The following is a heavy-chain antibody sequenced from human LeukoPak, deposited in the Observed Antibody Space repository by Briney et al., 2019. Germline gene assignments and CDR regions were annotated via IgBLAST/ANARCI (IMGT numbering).Heavy chain of an antibody. D-gene: IGHD3-3*01. V-gene: IGHV3-7*01. Sequence: GGSLRLSCAASGFTFSTYWMSWVRQAPGKGLEWVANIRQDGGEVYYVDSVKGRFSIPRDNGKSLLYLQLRNLRVEDTGVYYCARDPWSYEGGAYYQNANYFDFWGQGTLVTVSS. CDR3: ARDPWSYEGGAYYQNANYFDF. J-gene: IGHJ4*02. CDR2: IRQDGGEV. CDR1: GFTFSTYW.